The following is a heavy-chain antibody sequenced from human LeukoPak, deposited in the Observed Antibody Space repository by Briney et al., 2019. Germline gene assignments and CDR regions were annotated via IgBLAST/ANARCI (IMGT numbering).Heavy chain of an antibody. V-gene: IGHV4-4*09. J-gene: IGHJ6*02. CDR2: IYTSGST. Sequence: SETLSLTCTVSGGSISSYYWSWIRQPPGKGLEWIGYIYTSGSTNYNPSLKSRVTISVDTSKNQFSLKLSSVTAADTAVYYCARSTGTRYGMDVWGQGTTVTVSS. CDR1: GGSISSYY. D-gene: IGHD1/OR15-1a*01. CDR3: ARSTGTRYGMDV.